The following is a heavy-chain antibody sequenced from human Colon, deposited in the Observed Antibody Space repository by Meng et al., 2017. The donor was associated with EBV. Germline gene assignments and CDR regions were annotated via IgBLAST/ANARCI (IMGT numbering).Heavy chain of an antibody. V-gene: IGHV3-33*08. CDR3: APSIAVAGILDY. CDR2: IWSNGINE. CDR1: GFTCSTYA. Sequence: QVQLVESGXGVVQPGRSLVLSCAASGFTCSTYAMHWVRQAPGKGLEWVAVIWSNGINEYYVDSVKGRFTISRDNSKNTVYLQMNSLRAEDTAVYYCAPSIAVAGILDYWGQGTLVTVSS. J-gene: IGHJ4*02. D-gene: IGHD6-13*01.